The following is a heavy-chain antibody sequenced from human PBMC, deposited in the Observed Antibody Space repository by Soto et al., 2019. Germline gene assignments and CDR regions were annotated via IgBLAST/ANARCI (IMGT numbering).Heavy chain of an antibody. J-gene: IGHJ5*02. V-gene: IGHV1-69*01. CDR1: GGTFSSYA. CDR3: ASDPSKYCSGGSCYYNWFDP. Sequence: QVQLVQSGAEVKKPGSSVKVSCKASGGTFSSYAISWVRQAPGQGLEWMGGIIPIFGTANYAQKFQGRVTITADESTSTAYMELSSLRYEDTAVYYCASDPSKYCSGGSCYYNWFDPWGQGTLVTVSS. D-gene: IGHD2-15*01. CDR2: IIPIFGTA.